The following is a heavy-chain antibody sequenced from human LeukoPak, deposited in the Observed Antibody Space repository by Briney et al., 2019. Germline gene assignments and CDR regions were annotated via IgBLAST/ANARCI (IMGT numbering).Heavy chain of an antibody. D-gene: IGHD6-19*01. CDR3: AKVSDSSKGYYFDY. Sequence: GGSLRLSCAASGFTFSSYGMHWVRQAPGKGLEWVAFIRYDGSNKYYADSVKGRFTISRDNSKNTLYLQMNSLRAEDTAVYYCAKVSDSSKGYYFDYWGQGTLVTVSS. J-gene: IGHJ4*02. V-gene: IGHV3-30*02. CDR2: IRYDGSNK. CDR1: GFTFSSYG.